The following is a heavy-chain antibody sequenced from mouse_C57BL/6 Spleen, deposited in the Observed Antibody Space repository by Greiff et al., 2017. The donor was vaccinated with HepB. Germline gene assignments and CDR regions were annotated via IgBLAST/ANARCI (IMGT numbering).Heavy chain of an antibody. J-gene: IGHJ2*01. Sequence: EVQLQQSGAELVRPGASVKLSCTASGFNIKDDYMHWVKQRPEQGLEWIGWIDPENGDTEYASKFQGKATITADTSSNTAYLQLSSLTSEDTAVYYCTTAGSSYGWYFDYWGQGTTLTVSS. CDR2: IDPENGDT. D-gene: IGHD1-1*01. CDR3: TTAGSSYGWYFDY. V-gene: IGHV14-4*01. CDR1: GFNIKDDY.